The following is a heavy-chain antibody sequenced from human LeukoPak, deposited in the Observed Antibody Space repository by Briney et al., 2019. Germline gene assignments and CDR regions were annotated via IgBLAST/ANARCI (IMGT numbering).Heavy chain of an antibody. D-gene: IGHD6-19*01. Sequence: ASVKVSCKASGYTFTSYYMHWVRQAPGQGLEWMGIINPSGDSTSYAQKFQGRVTMTRDTSTSTVYMELSSLRSEDTAVYYCARVVGDSSGWDDRYYFDYWGQGTLVTVSS. CDR3: ARVVGDSSGWDDRYYFDY. J-gene: IGHJ4*02. CDR2: INPSGDST. V-gene: IGHV1-46*01. CDR1: GYTFTSYY.